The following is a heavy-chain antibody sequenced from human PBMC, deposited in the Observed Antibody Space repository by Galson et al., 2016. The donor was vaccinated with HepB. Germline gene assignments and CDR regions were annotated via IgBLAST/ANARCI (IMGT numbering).Heavy chain of an antibody. V-gene: IGHV3-23*01. D-gene: IGHD3-9*01. CDR1: GFTFTNYA. CDR3: ARRFDWLPSETGY. CDR2: IIGSGGSS. J-gene: IGHJ4*02. Sequence: SLRLSCAASGFTFTNYAMDWVRQAPGKGLEWVSAIIGSGGSSFYADSVRGRFTISRDNSKNTLYLQMNSLRAEDTAVYYCARRFDWLPSETGYWGQGTLVTVSS.